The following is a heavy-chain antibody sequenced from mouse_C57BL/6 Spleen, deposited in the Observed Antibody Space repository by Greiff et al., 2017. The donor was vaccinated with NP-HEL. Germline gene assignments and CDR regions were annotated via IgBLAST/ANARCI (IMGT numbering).Heavy chain of an antibody. CDR2: IYPGSGST. J-gene: IGHJ4*01. D-gene: IGHD1-1*01. CDR1: GYTFTSYW. V-gene: IGHV1-55*01. Sequence: QVQLQQSGAELVKPGASVKMSCKASGYTFTSYWITWVKQRPGQGLEWIGDIYPGSGSTNYNEKFKSKATLTVDTSSSTAYMQLSSLTSEDSAVYYCARSELNYAMDYWGQGTSVTVSS. CDR3: ARSELNYAMDY.